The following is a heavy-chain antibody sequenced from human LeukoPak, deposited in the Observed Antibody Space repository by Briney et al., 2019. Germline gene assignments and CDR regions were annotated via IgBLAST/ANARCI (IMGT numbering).Heavy chain of an antibody. CDR1: GFTFSTYA. V-gene: IGHV3-23*01. J-gene: IGHJ4*02. CDR3: AKGSSPSRPYYFDN. D-gene: IGHD3-10*01. Sequence: QSGGSLRLSCAASGFTFSTYAMSWVRQAPGKGLEWVSAISNSGSSTYYADYVKGRFTISRDSPKNTVYLQMNSLRADDTAVYYCAKGSSPSRPYYFDNWGQGTLVTVSS. CDR2: ISNSGSST.